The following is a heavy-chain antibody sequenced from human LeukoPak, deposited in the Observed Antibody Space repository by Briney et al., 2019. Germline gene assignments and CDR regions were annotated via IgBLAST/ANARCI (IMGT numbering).Heavy chain of an antibody. Sequence: PGGSLRLSCAASGFTFSSYAMSWVRQAPGKGLGWVSTLSDSGGSTYYADSVKGRFTISRDNSKNTLYLQMNSLRAEDTAVYYCAKGMTTVASLVYFDYWGQGTLVTVSS. J-gene: IGHJ4*02. D-gene: IGHD4-11*01. V-gene: IGHV3-23*01. CDR3: AKGMTTVASLVYFDY. CDR1: GFTFSSYA. CDR2: LSDSGGST.